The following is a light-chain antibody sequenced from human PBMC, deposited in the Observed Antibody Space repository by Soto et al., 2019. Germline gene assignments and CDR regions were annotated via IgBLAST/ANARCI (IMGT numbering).Light chain of an antibody. Sequence: QSVLTQPPSASGTPGQRVTISCSGSSSNTGSKTVNWYQQLPGTVPKLLIYNSYQPPSAVPDRFSGSKSGTSASLAICGLQYEDEGDYYCAEWDASVNGYVCGAGTKVTGL. CDR1: SSNTGSKT. CDR3: AEWDASVNGYV. J-gene: IGLJ1*01. V-gene: IGLV1-44*01. CDR2: NSY.